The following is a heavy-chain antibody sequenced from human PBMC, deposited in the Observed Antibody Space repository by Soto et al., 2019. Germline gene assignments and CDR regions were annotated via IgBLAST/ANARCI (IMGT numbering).Heavy chain of an antibody. CDR1: GGSISSYY. V-gene: IGHV4-59*01. CDR3: ARQSLGYCISTSCQGSPPPVNWFDP. Sequence: SETLSLTCTVSGGSISSYYWSWILQPPWKGLEWIGYIYYSGSTNYNPSLKSRVTISVDTSKNQFSLKLSSVTAADTAVYYCARQSLGYCISTSCQGSPPPVNWFDPWGQGTLVTVSS. D-gene: IGHD2-2*01. J-gene: IGHJ5*02. CDR2: IYYSGST.